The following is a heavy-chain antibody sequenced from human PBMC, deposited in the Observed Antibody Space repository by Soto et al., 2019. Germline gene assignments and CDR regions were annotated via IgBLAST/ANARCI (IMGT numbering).Heavy chain of an antibody. J-gene: IGHJ6*02. CDR2: IYYAGTT. CDR3: ERLGGYCSGTSCHGYYAMDV. CDR1: GGSISHYY. V-gene: IGHV4-59*08. D-gene: IGHD2-2*01. Sequence: SSETLSLTYSVAGGSISHYYWSWIRKTPGKGLEWVGYIYYAGTTSYNPSLKSRVTISLETSKSQFSLRLSSVTAADTAMYYCERLGGYCSGTSCHGYYAMDVWGQGTTVTVSS.